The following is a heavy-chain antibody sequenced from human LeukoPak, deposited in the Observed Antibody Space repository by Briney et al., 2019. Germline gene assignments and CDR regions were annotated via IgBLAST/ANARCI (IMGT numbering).Heavy chain of an antibody. D-gene: IGHD3-10*01. CDR2: INPSGGST. CDR3: ARGLRLGSGSYLSWFDP. V-gene: IGHV1-46*01. CDR1: GYTFTSYY. Sequence: ASVKVSCKASGYTFTSYYMHWVRQAPGQGLEWMGIINPSGGSTSYAQKFQGRVTMTRDTSTSTVYMKLSSLRSEDTAVYYCARGLRLGSGSYLSWFDPWGQGTLVTVSS. J-gene: IGHJ5*02.